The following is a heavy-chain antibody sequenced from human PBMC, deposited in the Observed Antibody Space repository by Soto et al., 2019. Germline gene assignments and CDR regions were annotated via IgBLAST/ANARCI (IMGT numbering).Heavy chain of an antibody. Sequence: QVQLQQWGAGLLKPSETLSLTCAVYGGSFSGYYWSWIRQPPGKGLEWIGEINHSGSTNYNPSLNSRVTISVDTSKNQFSLKLSSVTAADTAVYYCARGGNSGYVYWGQGTLVTVSS. V-gene: IGHV4-34*01. CDR1: GGSFSGYY. D-gene: IGHD5-12*01. CDR2: INHSGST. J-gene: IGHJ4*02. CDR3: ARGGNSGYVY.